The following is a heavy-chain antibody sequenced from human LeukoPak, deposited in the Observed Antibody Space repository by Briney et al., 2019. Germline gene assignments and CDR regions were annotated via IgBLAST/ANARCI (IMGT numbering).Heavy chain of an antibody. D-gene: IGHD3-22*01. Sequence: GGSLRLSCGSSGFSFSNYAMSWVRQAPGKGLEWVSSISVSGGSTHYADSVKGRFTISRDKTKNTLYLQMNSLRAEDTAVYYCAKSSYYDASGYYREYYFDYWGQGTLVTVSS. J-gene: IGHJ4*02. CDR2: ISVSGGST. CDR3: AKSSYYDASGYYREYYFDY. V-gene: IGHV3-23*01. CDR1: GFSFSNYA.